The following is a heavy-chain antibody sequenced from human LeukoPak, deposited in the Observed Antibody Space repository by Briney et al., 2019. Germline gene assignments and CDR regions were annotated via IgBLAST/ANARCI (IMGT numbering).Heavy chain of an antibody. Sequence: GGSLTLSCAASGFTFSSYGMHWVRQAPGKGLEWVAVIWYDGSNKYYADSVKGRFTISRDNSKNTLYLQMNSLRAEDTAVYYCARDGSAGTDAFDIWGQGTMVTVSS. J-gene: IGHJ3*02. D-gene: IGHD6-13*01. CDR3: ARDGSAGTDAFDI. CDR1: GFTFSSYG. CDR2: IWYDGSNK. V-gene: IGHV3-33*01.